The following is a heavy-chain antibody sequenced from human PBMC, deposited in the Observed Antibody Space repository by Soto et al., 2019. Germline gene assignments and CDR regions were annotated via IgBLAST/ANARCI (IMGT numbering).Heavy chain of an antibody. CDR3: ARRMEHLWLPFFDF. V-gene: IGHV4-4*02. Sequence: QVQLQESGPGLVKPSGTLSLTCAVSGGSINSGNWWTWVRQAPGKGLEWIGEIYHSGSTNYNPSLESRVTISQDKSKNQFSLNLSSVTAAETAVYYCARRMEHLWLPFFDFWGQGTLVTVSS. D-gene: IGHD5-18*01. CDR2: IYHSGST. J-gene: IGHJ4*02. CDR1: GGSINSGNW.